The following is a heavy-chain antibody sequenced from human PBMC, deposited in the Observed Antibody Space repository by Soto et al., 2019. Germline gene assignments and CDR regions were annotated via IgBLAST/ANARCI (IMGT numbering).Heavy chain of an antibody. CDR2: INHSGST. Sequence: PSETLSRTCAVSGGSISSGGYYWSWIRQPPGKGLEWIGEINHSGSTNYNPSLKSRVTISVDTSKNQFSLKLSSVTAADTAVYYCARGKKFTSGSYIPVGYYFDYWGQGTLVTVSS. CDR1: GGSISSGGYY. V-gene: IGHV4-34*01. D-gene: IGHD3-10*01. J-gene: IGHJ4*02. CDR3: ARGKKFTSGSYIPVGYYFDY.